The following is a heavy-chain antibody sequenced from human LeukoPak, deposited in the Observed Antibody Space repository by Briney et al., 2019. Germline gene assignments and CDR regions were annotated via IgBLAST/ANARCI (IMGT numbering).Heavy chain of an antibody. V-gene: IGHV3-23*01. Sequence: GGSLRLSCAASGFTFSSYAMHWVRQAPGKGLEWVSAISGSGGSTYYADSVKGRFTISRDNSKNTLYLQMNSLRAEDTAVYYCAKDGVTSGSYGAFDYWGQGTLVTVSS. CDR3: AKDGVTSGSYGAFDY. CDR2: ISGSGGST. D-gene: IGHD1-26*01. CDR1: GFTFSSYA. J-gene: IGHJ4*02.